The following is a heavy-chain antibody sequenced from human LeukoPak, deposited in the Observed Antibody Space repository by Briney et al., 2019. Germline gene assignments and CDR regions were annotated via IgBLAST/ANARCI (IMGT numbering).Heavy chain of an antibody. J-gene: IGHJ5*02. V-gene: IGHV3-23*01. CDR2: ISGSGGST. D-gene: IGHD3-22*01. CDR3: AKGSITMIVVNWFDP. Sequence: GGSLRLSCAASGFTFSSYAMSWVRQAPGKGLEWVSAISGSGGSTYYADSVKGRFTISRDNSKNTLYLQVNSLRAEDTAVYYCAKGSITMIVVNWFDPWGQGTLVTVSS. CDR1: GFTFSSYA.